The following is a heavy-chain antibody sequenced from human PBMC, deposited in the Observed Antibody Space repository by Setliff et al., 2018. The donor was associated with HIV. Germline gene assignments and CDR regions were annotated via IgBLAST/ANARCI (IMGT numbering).Heavy chain of an antibody. CDR2: IRYSGNT. CDR3: ARGVVVAATRWFDP. V-gene: IGHV4-39*07. CDR1: GASINSMTDY. J-gene: IGHJ5*02. Sequence: SETLSLTCTVSGASINSMTDYWGWIRQPPGKGLEWIASIRYSGNTFYNPSLKSRVTVSVDTSKDEISLKLNSVTASDTAVYYCARGVVVAATRWFDPWGQGTLVTVSS. D-gene: IGHD2-15*01.